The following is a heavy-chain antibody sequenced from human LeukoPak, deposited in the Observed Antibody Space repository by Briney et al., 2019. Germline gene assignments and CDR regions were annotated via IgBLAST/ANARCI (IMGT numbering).Heavy chain of an antibody. Sequence: PGGSLRLSCAASGFTFSSYAMSWVRQAPGKGLEWVSAISGSGGSTYYADSVKGRFTISRDNSKNTLYLQMNSLRAEDTAVYYCAKVHKYCSSTSCYEIGRPDAFDIWGQGTMVTVSS. CDR1: GFTFSSYA. D-gene: IGHD2-2*01. J-gene: IGHJ3*02. CDR3: AKVHKYCSSTSCYEIGRPDAFDI. CDR2: ISGSGGST. V-gene: IGHV3-23*01.